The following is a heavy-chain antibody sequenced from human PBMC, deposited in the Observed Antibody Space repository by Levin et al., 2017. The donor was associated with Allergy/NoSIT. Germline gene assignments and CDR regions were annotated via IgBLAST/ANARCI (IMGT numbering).Heavy chain of an antibody. Sequence: SETLSLTCTVSGGSISSSSYYWGWIRQPPGKGLEWIGSIYYSGSTYYNPSLKSRVTISVDTSKNQFSLKLSSVTAADTAVYYCARRSIAAAATDFWGQGTLVTVSS. D-gene: IGHD6-13*01. CDR3: ARRSIAAAATDF. V-gene: IGHV4-39*01. CDR2: IYYSGST. J-gene: IGHJ4*02. CDR1: GGSISSSSYY.